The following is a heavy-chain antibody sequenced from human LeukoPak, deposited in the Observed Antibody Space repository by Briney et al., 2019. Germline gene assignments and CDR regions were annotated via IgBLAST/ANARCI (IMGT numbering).Heavy chain of an antibody. Sequence: PGGSLRLSCAASGFTFSNYNMNWVRQAPRKGLEWVSSITSSSSYVYYADSVKGRFTISRDNAKNSLYLQMNSLRAEDTAVYYCARDPGDGDYWGQGALVTVSS. D-gene: IGHD7-27*01. CDR2: ITSSSSYV. CDR1: GFTFSNYN. CDR3: ARDPGDGDY. J-gene: IGHJ4*02. V-gene: IGHV3-21*01.